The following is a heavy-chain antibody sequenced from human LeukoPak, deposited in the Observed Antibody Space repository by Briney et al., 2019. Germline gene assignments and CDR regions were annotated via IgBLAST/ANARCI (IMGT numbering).Heavy chain of an antibody. CDR1: GFTFSSYA. CDR3: VKGTGTKYYYYGMDV. J-gene: IGHJ6*02. D-gene: IGHD3/OR15-3a*01. V-gene: IGHV3-64D*06. Sequence: GGSLRLSCSAPGFTFSSYAMHWVRQAPGKGLEYVSAISSNGGSTYYADSVKGRFTISRDNSKNTLYLQMSSLRAEDTAVYYCVKGTGTKYYYYGMDVWGQGTTVTVS. CDR2: ISSNGGST.